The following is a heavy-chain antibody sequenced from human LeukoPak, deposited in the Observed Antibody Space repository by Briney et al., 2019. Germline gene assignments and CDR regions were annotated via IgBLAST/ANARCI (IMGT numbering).Heavy chain of an antibody. CDR1: GYTFTSYG. CDR3: ARGGYCSGGSCYLDAFDI. V-gene: IGHV1-18*01. J-gene: IGHJ3*02. CDR2: ISAYNGNT. Sequence: ASVKVSCKASGYTFTSYGISWVRQAPGQGREWMGWISAYNGNTNYAQKLQGRVTMTTDTSTSTAYMELRSLRSDDTAVYYCARGGYCSGGSCYLDAFDIWGQGTMVTVSS. D-gene: IGHD2-15*01.